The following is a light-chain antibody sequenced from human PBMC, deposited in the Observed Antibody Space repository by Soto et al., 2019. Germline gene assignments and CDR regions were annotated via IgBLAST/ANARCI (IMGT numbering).Light chain of an antibody. CDR3: QQYGSSSPTT. Sequence: EIVLTQSPGTLSLSQGERATLSCRASQGVTSNYLAWYQQRPGQAPRLLIYGASNRATGIPDRFSGGGSGTDFTLTISRLEPEDFAMYYCQQYGSSSPTTFGQGTRLEIE. CDR1: QGVTSNY. V-gene: IGKV3-20*01. CDR2: GAS. J-gene: IGKJ5*01.